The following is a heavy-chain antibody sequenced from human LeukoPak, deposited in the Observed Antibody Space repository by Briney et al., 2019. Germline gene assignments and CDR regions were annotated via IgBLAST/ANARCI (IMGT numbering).Heavy chain of an antibody. CDR1: GGSFSGYY. D-gene: IGHD5-12*01. V-gene: IGHV4-34*01. Sequence: SETLSLTCAVYGGSFSGYYWSWIRQPPGKGLEWIGEINHSGSTNYNPSLKSRVTISVDTSKNQFSLKLSSVTAADTAVYYCARRKWLRIFDYWDQGTLVTVSS. CDR3: ARRKWLRIFDY. J-gene: IGHJ4*02. CDR2: INHSGST.